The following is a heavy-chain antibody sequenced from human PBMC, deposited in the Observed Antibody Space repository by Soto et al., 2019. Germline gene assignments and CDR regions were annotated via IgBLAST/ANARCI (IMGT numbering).Heavy chain of an antibody. D-gene: IGHD3-22*01. CDR1: GFTFTSSA. CDR2: IVVGSGST. CDR3: ASGPEYYDLKSSYFSYGLDV. V-gene: IGHV1-58*01. Sequence: SVKVSCKASGFTFTSSAVQWVRQARGQRLEWIGWIVVGSGSTNYTQKFQESVTITRDLSTSTAYMELSSLRSEDTAVYYCASGPEYYDLKSSYFSYGLDVWGQGTSVTVSS. J-gene: IGHJ6*02.